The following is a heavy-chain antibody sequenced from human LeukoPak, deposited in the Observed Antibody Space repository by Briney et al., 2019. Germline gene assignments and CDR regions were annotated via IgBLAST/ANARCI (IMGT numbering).Heavy chain of an antibody. CDR3: ARRRDIVATIRHFDY. D-gene: IGHD5-12*01. J-gene: IGHJ4*02. CDR2: INHSGST. Sequence: PSETLSLTCAVYGGSFCGYYWSWIRPPPGKGREWIGEINHSGSTNYNPSLKSRVTISVDTSKNQFSLKLSSVTAADTAVYYCARRRDIVATIRHFDYWGQGTLVTVSS. V-gene: IGHV4-34*01. CDR1: GGSFCGYY.